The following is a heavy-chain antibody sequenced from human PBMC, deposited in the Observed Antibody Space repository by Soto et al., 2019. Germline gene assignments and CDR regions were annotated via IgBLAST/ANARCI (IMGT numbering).Heavy chain of an antibody. J-gene: IGHJ4*02. Sequence: QVQLVQSGAEVKKPGSSVKVSCKASGGTFSSYAISWVRQAPGQGLEWMGGIIPIFGTADYAQKFQGRVTITAHESPSAAYMELSSLRSEDTAVYYCARDGGVYDYRPFDYWGQGTLVTVSS. CDR2: IIPIFGTA. CDR1: GGTFSSYA. V-gene: IGHV1-69*12. CDR3: ARDGGVYDYRPFDY. D-gene: IGHD4-17*01.